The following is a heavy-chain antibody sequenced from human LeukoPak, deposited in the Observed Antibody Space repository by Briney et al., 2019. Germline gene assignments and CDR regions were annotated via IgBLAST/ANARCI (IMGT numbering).Heavy chain of an antibody. V-gene: IGHV3-30*18. D-gene: IGHD3-16*02. CDR1: GFTFSSYD. J-gene: IGHJ4*02. CDR3: AKDGLRLGELSY. Sequence: PGGSLRLSCAASGFTFSSYDMHWVRQAPGKGLEWVAVISYDGSNKYYADSVKGRFTISRDNSKNTLYLQMNSLRAEDTAVYYCAKDGLRLGELSYWGQGTLVTVSS. CDR2: ISYDGSNK.